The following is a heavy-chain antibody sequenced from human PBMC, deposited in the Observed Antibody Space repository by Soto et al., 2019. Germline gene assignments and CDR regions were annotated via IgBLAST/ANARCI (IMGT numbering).Heavy chain of an antibody. D-gene: IGHD3-3*01. V-gene: IGHV4-39*01. CDR1: GGSISSSSYY. CDR2: IYYSGST. Sequence: SETLSLTCTVSGGSISSSSYYWGWVRQPPGKGLEWIGSIYYSGSTYYNPSLKSRVTISVDTSKNQFSLKLSSVTAADTAVYYCARKGLRFHAYYFDYWGQGTLVTVSS. J-gene: IGHJ4*02. CDR3: ARKGLRFHAYYFDY.